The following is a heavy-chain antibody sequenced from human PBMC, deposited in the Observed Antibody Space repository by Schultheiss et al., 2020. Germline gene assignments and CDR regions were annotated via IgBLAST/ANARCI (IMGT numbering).Heavy chain of an antibody. CDR1: GFTFSSYA. Sequence: GGSLRLSCAASGFTFSSYAMHWVRQAPGKGLEWVAVISYDGSNKYYADSVKGRFTISRDNSKNTLYLQMNSLKTEDTAVYYCTTSLGPSSGWPEYYFDYWGQGTLVT. V-gene: IGHV3-30*04. CDR2: ISYDGSNK. CDR3: TTSLGPSSGWPEYYFDY. J-gene: IGHJ4*02. D-gene: IGHD6-19*01.